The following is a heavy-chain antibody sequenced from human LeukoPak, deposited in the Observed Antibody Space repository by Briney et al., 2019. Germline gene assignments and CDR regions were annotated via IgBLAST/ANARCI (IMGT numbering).Heavy chain of an antibody. Sequence: GGSLRLSCAASGFNSGNYWMSWVRQAPGQRLEWLANIKQDGIETYYLDSVRGRFTISRDSARNSVYLQMNSLRAEDTALYYCAKYCSTNYYYYYMDVWGKGTTVTVSS. J-gene: IGHJ6*03. V-gene: IGHV3-7*03. CDR3: AKYCSTNYYYYYMDV. CDR2: IKQDGIET. CDR1: GFNSGNYW. D-gene: IGHD2-2*01.